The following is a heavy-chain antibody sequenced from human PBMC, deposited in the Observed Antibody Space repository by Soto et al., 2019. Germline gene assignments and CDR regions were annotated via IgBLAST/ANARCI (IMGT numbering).Heavy chain of an antibody. D-gene: IGHD3-3*01. Sequence: ASVKVSCKASGYTFTSYGISWVRQAPGQGLEWMGWISAYNGNTNYAQKLQGRVTMTTDTSTSTAYMELRSLRSDDTAVYYCARGTTIFVDYDYYYMDVWGKGTTVTVSS. V-gene: IGHV1-18*01. CDR1: GYTFTSYG. CDR2: ISAYNGNT. CDR3: ARGTTIFVDYDYYYMDV. J-gene: IGHJ6*03.